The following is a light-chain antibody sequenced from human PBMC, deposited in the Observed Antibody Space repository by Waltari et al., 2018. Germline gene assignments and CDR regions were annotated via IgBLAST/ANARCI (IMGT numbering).Light chain of an antibody. V-gene: IGLV1-47*01. CDR3: AAWDDSLRGV. CDR1: SSNLGSNH. Sequence: QSVLTQPPSASGTPGQRVTISCSGSSSNLGSNHVHWYQQVPGTAPKLLIYRNDQRPSGVPDRFSGSKSGTSASLAISGLRSEDEGHYYCAAWDDSLRGVFGGGTKLTVL. J-gene: IGLJ3*02. CDR2: RND.